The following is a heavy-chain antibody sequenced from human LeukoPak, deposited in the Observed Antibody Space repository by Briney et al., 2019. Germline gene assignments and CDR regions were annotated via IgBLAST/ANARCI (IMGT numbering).Heavy chain of an antibody. D-gene: IGHD2-2*02. J-gene: IGHJ4*02. CDR2: IYYSGST. V-gene: IGHV4-31*03. CDR1: GGSISSGGYY. Sequence: PSETLSLTCTVSGGSISSGGYYWSWIRQHPGKGLEWIGYIYYSGSTYYNPSLRSRMIISVDTSKNQFSLQLSSVTAADTAVYYCARVVSDCGGARCYKGYLDYWGQGTLVTVSS. CDR3: ARVVSDCGGARCYKGYLDY.